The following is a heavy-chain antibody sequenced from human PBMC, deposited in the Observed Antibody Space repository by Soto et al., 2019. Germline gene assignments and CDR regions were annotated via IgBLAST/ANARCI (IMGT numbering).Heavy chain of an antibody. J-gene: IGHJ4*02. CDR3: AREAYGSGSN. D-gene: IGHD3-10*01. Sequence: PSETLSLTCAVSGGSISTSNWWSWVRQPPGKGLEWIGEVYRTGSTNYNPSLKSRVTISVDTSKNQFSLKLSSVTAADTAVYYCAREAYGSGSNWGQGTLVTVSS. V-gene: IGHV4-4*02. CDR1: GGSISTSNW. CDR2: VYRTGST.